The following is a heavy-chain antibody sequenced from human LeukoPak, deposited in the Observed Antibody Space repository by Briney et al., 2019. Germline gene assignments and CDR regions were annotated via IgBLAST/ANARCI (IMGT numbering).Heavy chain of an antibody. D-gene: IGHD1-26*01. CDR1: GFTVSSNY. Sequence: GGSLRLSCAASGFTVSSNYMSWVRQAPGKGLEWVANIKHDGSEKYYVDSVKGRFTISRDNARNSLYLQMNSLRAEDTAVYYCARASYRPNWFDPWGQGTLVTVSS. CDR2: IKHDGSEK. V-gene: IGHV3-7*01. J-gene: IGHJ5*02. CDR3: ARASYRPNWFDP.